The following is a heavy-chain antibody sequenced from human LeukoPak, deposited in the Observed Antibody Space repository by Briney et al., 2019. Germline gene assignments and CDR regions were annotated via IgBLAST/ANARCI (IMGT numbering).Heavy chain of an antibody. CDR3: ARGSSIVGATLRYYFDY. D-gene: IGHD1-26*01. CDR1: GGTFSSYA. CDR2: IIPIFGTA. J-gene: IGHJ4*02. Sequence: SVKVSCKASGGTFSSYAISWVRQAPGQGLEWMGGIIPIFGTANYAQKFQGRVTITADESTSTAYMELSSLRSEDTAVYYCARGSSIVGATLRYYFDYWGQGALVTVSS. V-gene: IGHV1-69*13.